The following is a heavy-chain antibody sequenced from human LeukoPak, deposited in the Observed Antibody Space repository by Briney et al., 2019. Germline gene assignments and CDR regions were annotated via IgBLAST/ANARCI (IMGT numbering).Heavy chain of an antibody. CDR2: ISAYNGNT. CDR3: ARIYDSSGYYYDAFDI. V-gene: IGHV1-18*01. CDR1: GYTFTSYG. Sequence: ASVKVSCKASGYTFTSYGISWVRQAPGQGLEWMGWISAYNGNTNYAQKFQGRVTMTTDTSTSTAYMELRSLRSDDTAVYYCARIYDSSGYYYDAFDIWAKGQWSPSLQ. J-gene: IGHJ3*02. D-gene: IGHD3-22*01.